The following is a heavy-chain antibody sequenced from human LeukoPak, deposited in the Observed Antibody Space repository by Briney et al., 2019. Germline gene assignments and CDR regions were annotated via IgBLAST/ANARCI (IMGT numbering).Heavy chain of an antibody. CDR3: ARVVAATPNWFDP. V-gene: IGHV4-34*01. J-gene: IGHJ5*02. CDR2: INHSGST. CDR1: GGSFSGYY. D-gene: IGHD2-15*01. Sequence: SETLSLTRAVYGGSFSGYYWSWIRQPPGKGLEWIGEINHSGSTNYNPSLKSRVTISVDTSKNQFSLKLSSVTAADTAVYYCARVVAATPNWFDPWGQGTLVTVSS.